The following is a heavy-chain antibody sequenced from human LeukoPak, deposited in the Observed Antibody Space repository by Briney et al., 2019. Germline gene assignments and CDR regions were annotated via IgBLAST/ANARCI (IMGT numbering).Heavy chain of an antibody. J-gene: IGHJ6*03. Sequence: GGSLRLSCAASGFTFSSYWMSWVRQAPGKGLEWVSAISGSGGSTYYADSVKGRFTISRDNSKNTLYLQMNSLRAEDTAVYYCAKGSTTNYYGSGSYLYYYMDVWGKGTTVTVSS. V-gene: IGHV3-23*01. CDR2: ISGSGGST. D-gene: IGHD3-10*01. CDR3: AKGSTTNYYGSGSYLYYYMDV. CDR1: GFTFSSYW.